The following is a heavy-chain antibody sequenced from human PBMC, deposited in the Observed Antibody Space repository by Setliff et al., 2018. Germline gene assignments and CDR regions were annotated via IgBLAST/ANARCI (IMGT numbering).Heavy chain of an antibody. V-gene: IGHV4-39*01. CDR3: ARQPYSTTYYYYYYYMDV. D-gene: IGHD6-13*01. J-gene: IGHJ6*03. Sequence: LSLTCTVSGASITTSNSYWGWIRQPPGKGLEWIAHIYYSGNTFYNPSLGSRLTISGDTSKNQFSLKLSSVTAADTAVYYCARQPYSTTYYYYYYYMDVWGKGTTVTVSS. CDR1: GASITTSNSY. CDR2: IYYSGNT.